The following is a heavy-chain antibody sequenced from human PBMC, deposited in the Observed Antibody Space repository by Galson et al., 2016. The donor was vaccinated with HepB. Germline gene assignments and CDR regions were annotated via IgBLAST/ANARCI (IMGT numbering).Heavy chain of an antibody. Sequence: SVKVSCKASGGTFRNHAFSWVRQAPGQGLEWMGGIVPDFGRPNYAQKFQGRVTVTADESTRTVYMELSNLRSDDTAVYYCATDASVASGWYVWWGQGTVVTVSS. CDR1: GGTFRNHA. CDR2: IVPDFGRP. J-gene: IGHJ1*01. V-gene: IGHV1-69*13. D-gene: IGHD6-19*01. CDR3: ATDASVASGWYVW.